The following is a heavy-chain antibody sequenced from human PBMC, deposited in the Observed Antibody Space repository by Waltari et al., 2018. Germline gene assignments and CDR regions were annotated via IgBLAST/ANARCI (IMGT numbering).Heavy chain of an antibody. J-gene: IGHJ6*02. V-gene: IGHV1-69*13. Sequence: QVQLVQSGAEVKKPGSSVKVSCKASGGTFSSYAISWVRQAPGQGLEWMGGIIPIFGTANYAQKFQGRVTITADESTSTAYMELSSLRSEDTAVYYCASSSLSRPLEMATIGYGMDVWGQGTTVTVSS. D-gene: IGHD5-12*01. CDR2: IIPIFGTA. CDR3: ASSSLSRPLEMATIGYGMDV. CDR1: GGTFSSYA.